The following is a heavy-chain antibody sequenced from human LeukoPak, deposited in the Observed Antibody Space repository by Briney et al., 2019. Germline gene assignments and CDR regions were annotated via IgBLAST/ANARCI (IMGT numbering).Heavy chain of an antibody. D-gene: IGHD2-21*01. Sequence: GGSLRLSCAASGFTFSSYTMHWVRHAPGKGLEWVAVISYDGSNKYDADSVKGLFTISRDNSKNTPYLQMNSRRAEDTDVYYCARTLWSAVEHYFDYWGQGTLVTVSS. V-gene: IGHV3-30*04. CDR3: ARTLWSAVEHYFDY. CDR1: GFTFSSYT. J-gene: IGHJ4*02. CDR2: ISYDGSNK.